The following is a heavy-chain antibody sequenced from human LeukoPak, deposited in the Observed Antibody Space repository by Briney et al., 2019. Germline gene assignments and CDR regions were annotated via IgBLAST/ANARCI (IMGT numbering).Heavy chain of an antibody. D-gene: IGHD3-16*01. J-gene: IGHJ4*02. CDR1: GFTFSSYE. V-gene: IGHV3-48*03. CDR2: ITSSGSTI. CDR3: ARGGTGVDY. Sequence: GGSLRLSCSASGFTFSSYEMSWVRQAPGKGPEWVSYITSSGSTIFYADSVKGRFTISRDNAKNSLYLQMNSLRAEDTAVYYGARGGTGVDYWGQGTPVTVSS.